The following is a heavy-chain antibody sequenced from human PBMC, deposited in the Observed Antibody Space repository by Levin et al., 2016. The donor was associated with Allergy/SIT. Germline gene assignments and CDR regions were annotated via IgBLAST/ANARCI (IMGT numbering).Heavy chain of an antibody. Sequence: GSLRLSCTVSGGSISSYYWSWIRQPPGKGLEWIGYIYYSGSTNYNPSLKSRVTISVDTSKNQFSLKLSSVTAADTAVYYCARQIGSYRGWYFDYWGQGTLVTVSS. D-gene: IGHD1-26*01. CDR3: ARQIGSYRGWYFDY. CDR2: IYYSGST. V-gene: IGHV4-59*01. J-gene: IGHJ4*02. CDR1: GGSISSYY.